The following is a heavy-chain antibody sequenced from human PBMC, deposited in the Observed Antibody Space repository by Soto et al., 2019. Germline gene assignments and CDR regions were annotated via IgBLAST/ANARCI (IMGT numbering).Heavy chain of an antibody. Sequence: QVQLQQWGAGLLKPSETLSLTCAVYGGSFSGYYWSWIRQPPGKGLEWIGEINHSGSTNYNPSLKRRVTISVDTSKNQFSLKLSSVTAADTAVYYCARLTWSTYYFDYWGQGTLVTVSS. D-gene: IGHD1-26*01. CDR1: GGSFSGYY. CDR2: INHSGST. CDR3: ARLTWSTYYFDY. J-gene: IGHJ4*02. V-gene: IGHV4-34*01.